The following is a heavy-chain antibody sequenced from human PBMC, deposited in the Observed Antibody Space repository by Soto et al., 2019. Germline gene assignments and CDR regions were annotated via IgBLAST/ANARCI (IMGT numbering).Heavy chain of an antibody. CDR3: ARGYSSGWYEVGYYYYGMDV. V-gene: IGHV4-59*01. CDR1: GGSISSYY. J-gene: IGHJ6*02. CDR2: IHYSGST. Sequence: SETLSLTCTVSGGSISSYYWSWIRQPPGKGLEWIGYIHYSGSTNYNPSLKSRVTISVDTSKNQFSLKLSSVTAADTAVYYCARGYSSGWYEVGYYYYGMDVWGQGTTVTVSS. D-gene: IGHD6-19*01.